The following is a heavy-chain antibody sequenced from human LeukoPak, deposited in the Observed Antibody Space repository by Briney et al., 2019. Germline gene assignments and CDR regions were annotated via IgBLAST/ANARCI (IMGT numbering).Heavy chain of an antibody. CDR1: GVSISSYY. CDR2: IYYSGST. Sequence: SETLSLTCAVSGVSISSYYWSWIRQPPGKGLEWIAFIYYSGSTNYNPSLKSRVTISVHTSKNQFSLKLSSVTAADTAVYYCARVTGYMIEDYFDYWGQGTLVTVSS. V-gene: IGHV4-59*01. D-gene: IGHD3-22*01. CDR3: ARVTGYMIEDYFDY. J-gene: IGHJ4*02.